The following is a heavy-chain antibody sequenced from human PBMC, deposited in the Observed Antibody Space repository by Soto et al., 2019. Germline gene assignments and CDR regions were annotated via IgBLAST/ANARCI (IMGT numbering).Heavy chain of an antibody. CDR2: IRYDGNNQ. J-gene: IGHJ4*02. CDR3: ATEGTYYFAY. Sequence: GGSLRLSCATSGFSFSSFGMHWVRQAPGKGLEWVAVIRYDGNNQNYADSVKGRFTISRDNSKNTLYLQMNSLRAEDTALYYCATEGTYYFAYWGQGMQVTVSS. CDR1: GFSFSSFG. D-gene: IGHD3-10*01. V-gene: IGHV3-30*02.